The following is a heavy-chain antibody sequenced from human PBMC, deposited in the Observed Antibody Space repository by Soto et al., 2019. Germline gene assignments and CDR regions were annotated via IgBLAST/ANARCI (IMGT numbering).Heavy chain of an antibody. J-gene: IGHJ6*02. V-gene: IGHV1-8*01. CDR2: MNPNSGNT. CDR3: ARGKVYDFWSGYLDSYRMDV. D-gene: IGHD3-3*01. CDR1: GYTFTSYD. Sequence: ASVKVSCKASGYTFTSYDINWVRQATGQGXEWMGWMNPNSGNTGYAQKFQGRVTMTRNTSISTAYMELSSLRSEDTAVYYCARGKVYDFWSGYLDSYRMDVWGQGTTVTVSS.